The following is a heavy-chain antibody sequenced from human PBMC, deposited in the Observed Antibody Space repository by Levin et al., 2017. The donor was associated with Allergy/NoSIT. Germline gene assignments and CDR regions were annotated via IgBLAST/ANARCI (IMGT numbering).Heavy chain of an antibody. V-gene: IGHV3-9*01. J-gene: IGHJ6*02. Sequence: SCAASGFTFDDYAMHWVRQAPGKGLEWVSGISWNSGSIGYADSVKGRFTISRDNAKNSLYLQMNSLRAEDTALYYCAKDLGYSYGFYYYYGMDVWGQGTTVTVSS. CDR1: GFTFDDYA. CDR3: AKDLGYSYGFYYYYGMDV. D-gene: IGHD5-18*01. CDR2: ISWNSGSI.